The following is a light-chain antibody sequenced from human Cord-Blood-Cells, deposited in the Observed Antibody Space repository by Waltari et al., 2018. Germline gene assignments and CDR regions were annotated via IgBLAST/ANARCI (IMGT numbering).Light chain of an antibody. Sequence: DIQMTQSPSTLSASVGDRVTITCRASQSISSWLAWYQQKPGKAPKLRIYDASSLESGVPSRFSGSGSGTEFTLTISSLQPDDFATYYCQQYNSYLTFGQGTKLEIK. CDR2: DAS. CDR1: QSISSW. V-gene: IGKV1-5*01. J-gene: IGKJ2*01. CDR3: QQYNSYLT.